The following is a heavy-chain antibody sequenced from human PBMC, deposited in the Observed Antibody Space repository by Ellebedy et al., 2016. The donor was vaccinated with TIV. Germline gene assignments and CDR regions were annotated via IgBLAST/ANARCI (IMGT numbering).Heavy chain of an antibody. D-gene: IGHD1-7*01. J-gene: IGHJ4*02. V-gene: IGHV3-74*01. CDR1: EFTFSSHW. CDR3: ARGDRAGTTRLVDY. Sequence: PGGSLRLSCAASEFTFSSHWLHWVRQAPGKGLVWVSRINSDGSRTNYADSVKGRFTISRDNAKNTLYLQMKRLRAEDTAVYYCARGDRAGTTRLVDYWGQGTLVTVSS. CDR2: INSDGSRT.